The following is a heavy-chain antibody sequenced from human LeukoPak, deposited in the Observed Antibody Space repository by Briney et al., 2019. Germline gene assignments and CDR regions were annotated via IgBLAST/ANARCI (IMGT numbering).Heavy chain of an antibody. J-gene: IGHJ1*01. V-gene: IGHV4-34*01. D-gene: IGHD3-10*01. CDR2: INHSGST. CDR1: GGSISSYY. CDR3: ARGARINFQH. Sequence: SETLSLTCTVSGGSISSYYWTWIRQPPGKGLEWIGEINHSGSTNYNPSLKSRVTISVDTSKNQFSLKLSSVTAADTAVYYCARGARINFQHWGQGTLVTVSS.